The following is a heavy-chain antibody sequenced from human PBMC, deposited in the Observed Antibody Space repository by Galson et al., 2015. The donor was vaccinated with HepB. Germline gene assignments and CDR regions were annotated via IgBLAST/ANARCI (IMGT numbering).Heavy chain of an antibody. CDR1: GFTFSNAC. CDR2: IKSKTDGGTT. D-gene: IGHD3-10*01. Sequence: SLKLSCAASGFTFSNACMNWVRQAPGQGLEWVGRIKSKTDGGTTDYAAPVKGRFTISRDDSKNTLYLQMNSLKTEDTAVYYWTTSAFSGTRSGYWYYGMDVWGQGTTVTVSS. V-gene: IGHV3-15*01. J-gene: IGHJ6*02. CDR3: TTSAFSGTRSGYWYYGMDV.